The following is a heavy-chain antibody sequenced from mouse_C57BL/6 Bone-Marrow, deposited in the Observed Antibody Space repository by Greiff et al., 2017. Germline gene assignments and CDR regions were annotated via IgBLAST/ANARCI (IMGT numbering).Heavy chain of an antibody. CDR1: GYTFTSYG. CDR2: IYPRSGNT. D-gene: IGHD3-3*01. J-gene: IGHJ4*01. CDR3: ARRAWDRYYYAMDY. Sequence: QVQLQQSGAELARPGASVKLSCKASGYTFTSYGISWVKQRTGQGLEWIGEIYPRSGNTYYNEKFKGKATLTADKSSSTAYMELRSLTSEDSAVYFCARRAWDRYYYAMDYWGKGTSVTVSS. V-gene: IGHV1-81*01.